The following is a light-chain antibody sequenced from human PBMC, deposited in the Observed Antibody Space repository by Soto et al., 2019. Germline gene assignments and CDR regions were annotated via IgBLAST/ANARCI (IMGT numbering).Light chain of an antibody. CDR2: EVS. Sequence: QSALTQPPSASGSPGQSVTISCTGTSSDVGGYNYVSWYQQHPGKAPKLMISEVSKRPSGVPDRFSGSKSGNTASLTVSGLQAEDEADYYGSSYAGSNNLGVFGTGTKLTVL. J-gene: IGLJ1*01. CDR3: SSYAGSNNLGV. V-gene: IGLV2-8*01. CDR1: SSDVGGYNY.